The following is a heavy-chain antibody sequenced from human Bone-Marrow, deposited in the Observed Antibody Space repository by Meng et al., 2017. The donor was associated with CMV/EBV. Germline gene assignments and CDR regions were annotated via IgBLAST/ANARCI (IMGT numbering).Heavy chain of an antibody. J-gene: IGHJ6*02. D-gene: IGHD2-2*02. CDR2: ISSSGSTI. Sequence: GESLKISCAASGFTFSSYEMNWVRQAPGKGLEWVSYISSSGSTIYYADSVKGRFTISRDNAKNSLYLQMNSLRAEDTAVYYCARDLDIVVVPAAISYYYYYGMDVWGQGTTVTVSS. V-gene: IGHV3-48*03. CDR1: GFTFSSYE. CDR3: ARDLDIVVVPAAISYYYYYGMDV.